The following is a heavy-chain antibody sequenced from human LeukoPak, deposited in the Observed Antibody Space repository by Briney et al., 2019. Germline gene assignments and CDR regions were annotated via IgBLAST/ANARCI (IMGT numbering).Heavy chain of an antibody. D-gene: IGHD1-26*01. V-gene: IGHV4-39*07. CDR3: ARAVSSVGAPWDYYYGMDV. CDR2: IYYSGST. CDR1: GGSISSSSYY. J-gene: IGHJ6*02. Sequence: PSETLSLTCTVSGGSISSSSYYWGWIRQPPGKGLEWIGSIYYSGSTNYNPSLKSRVTISVDTSKNQFSLKLSSVTAADTAVYYCARAVSSVGAPWDYYYGMDVWGQGTTVTVSS.